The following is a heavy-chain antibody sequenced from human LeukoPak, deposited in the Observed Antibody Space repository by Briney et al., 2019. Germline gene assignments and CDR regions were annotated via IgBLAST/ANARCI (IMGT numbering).Heavy chain of an antibody. D-gene: IGHD3-10*01. J-gene: IGHJ4*02. CDR3: AKNGSGPSY. V-gene: IGHV3-33*06. CDR1: GFTFSSYG. CDR2: IWYDGSNK. Sequence: GGPLRLSCAASGFTFSSYGKHWVRQAPGKGLEWVAVIWYDGSNKYYADSVKGRFTISRDNSKNTLYLQMNSLRAEDTAVYYCAKNGSGPSYWGQGTLVTVSS.